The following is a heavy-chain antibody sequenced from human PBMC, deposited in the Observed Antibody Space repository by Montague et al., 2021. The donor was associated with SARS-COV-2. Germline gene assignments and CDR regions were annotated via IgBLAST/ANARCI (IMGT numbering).Heavy chain of an antibody. CDR2: IFRSGDS. D-gene: IGHD3-22*01. J-gene: IGHJ4*02. V-gene: IGHV4-4*02. CDR3: VRGGTMTVVVFDY. CDR1: GDSISNSNW. Sequence: SETLSLTCTVSGDSISNSNWWTWFRQSPGRGREWIGEIFRSGDSNYNPSLKSRVTMSVDMSRNQFSLGLSNVTAADTAIYYCVRGGTMTVVVFDYWGQGTLVTVSS.